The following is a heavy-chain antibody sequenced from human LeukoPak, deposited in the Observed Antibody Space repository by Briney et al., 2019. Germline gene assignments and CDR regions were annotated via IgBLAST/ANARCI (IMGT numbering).Heavy chain of an antibody. Sequence: ASVKVSCKASGYTFTGYYMHWVRQAPGQGLEWMGWINPNSGGTNYAQKFQGRVTMTRDTSISTASMELSRLRSDDTAVYYCAREYYDILTGYTDAFDIWGQGTMVTVSS. CDR1: GYTFTGYY. CDR3: AREYYDILTGYTDAFDI. J-gene: IGHJ3*02. D-gene: IGHD3-9*01. V-gene: IGHV1-2*02. CDR2: INPNSGGT.